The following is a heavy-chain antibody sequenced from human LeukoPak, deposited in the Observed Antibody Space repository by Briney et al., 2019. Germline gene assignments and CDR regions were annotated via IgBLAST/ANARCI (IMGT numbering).Heavy chain of an antibody. CDR3: AREVGIAADGFDP. D-gene: IGHD6-13*01. CDR1: GGTFSSYA. CDR2: IIPIFGTA. J-gene: IGHJ5*02. Sequence: ASVKVSCKASGGTFSSYAISWVRQAPGQGLEWMGGIIPIFGTANCAQKFQGRVTITTDESTSTAYMELSSLRSEDTAVYYCAREVGIAADGFDPWGQGTLVTVSS. V-gene: IGHV1-69*05.